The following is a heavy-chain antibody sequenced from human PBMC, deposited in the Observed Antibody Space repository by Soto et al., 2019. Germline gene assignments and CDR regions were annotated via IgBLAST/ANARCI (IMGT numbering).Heavy chain of an antibody. CDR3: ARDHRSGMVT. CDR2: INPNTGGT. J-gene: IGHJ4*02. V-gene: IGHV1-2*04. Sequence: ASVTVSCKASGYTFNGNYMHWVRQAPGQGLEWMGWINPNTGGTNYAQNFQGWVTMTRDTSINTAYMELSRLRSEDTAVYYCARDHRSGMVTWGQGTLVPVSS. CDR1: GYTFNGNY. D-gene: IGHD5-18*01.